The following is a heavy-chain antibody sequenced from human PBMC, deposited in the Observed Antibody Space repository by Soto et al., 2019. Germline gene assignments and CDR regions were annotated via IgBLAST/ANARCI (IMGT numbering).Heavy chain of an antibody. CDR1: GFPFSKFA. CDR2: ISGLAGDT. CDR3: PKGAWVSGYDRVPAGS. D-gene: IGHD5-12*01. J-gene: IGHJ4*02. Sequence: EVRLLESGGRLIQTGGSVRLSCAATGFPFSKFAMTWVRQAPGKGLEWVAAISGLAGDTYYADSVKGRFSISRDNSKNTVFLQIDSLKVDDTARYFCPKGAWVSGYDRVPAGSWGQGTVVTV. V-gene: IGHV3-23*01.